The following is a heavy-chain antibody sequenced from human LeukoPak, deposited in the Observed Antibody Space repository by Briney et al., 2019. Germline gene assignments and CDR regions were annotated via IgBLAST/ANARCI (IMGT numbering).Heavy chain of an antibody. D-gene: IGHD3-22*01. V-gene: IGHV3-53*01. CDR2: IYSGGTT. CDR1: GFTVSSNY. J-gene: IGHJ4*02. CDR3: ARGLYDTLPYYFDH. Sequence: GGSLRLSCAASGFTVSSNYMNWVRQAPGKGLEWVSVIYSGGTTYYTDSVKGRFTISRDNSKNTLYLQMNSLRADDTAVYYCARGLYDTLPYYFDHWGQGTLVTVSS.